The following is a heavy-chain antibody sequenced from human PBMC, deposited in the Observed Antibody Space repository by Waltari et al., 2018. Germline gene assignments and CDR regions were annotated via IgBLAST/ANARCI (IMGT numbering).Heavy chain of an antibody. J-gene: IGHJ3*02. CDR1: GFTVSSNY. Sequence: EVQLVETGGGLIQPGGSLRLSCAASGFTVSSNYMSWVRQAPGKGLEWVSVIYSGGSTYYADSVKGRFTISRDNSKNTLYLQMNSLRAEDTAVYYCARVGTAMVGAFDIWGQGTMVTVSS. CDR3: ARVGTAMVGAFDI. V-gene: IGHV3-53*02. D-gene: IGHD5-18*01. CDR2: IYSGGST.